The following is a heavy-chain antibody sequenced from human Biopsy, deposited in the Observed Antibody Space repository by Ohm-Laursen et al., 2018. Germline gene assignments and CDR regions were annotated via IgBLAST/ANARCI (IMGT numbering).Heavy chain of an antibody. CDR2: IYGGGFGT. D-gene: IGHD3-10*01. CDR1: GFTFSDYA. CDR3: AKFEGDPTPSYYFDY. V-gene: IGHV3-23*01. J-gene: IGHJ4*02. Sequence: SLRLSCAASGFTFSDYAMSWVRQAPGKGLEWVAGIYGGGFGTYYADSVKGRFSISRDNSENTLYLHMNSLRAEDTAVYFCAKFEGDPTPSYYFDYWGQGTLVIVS.